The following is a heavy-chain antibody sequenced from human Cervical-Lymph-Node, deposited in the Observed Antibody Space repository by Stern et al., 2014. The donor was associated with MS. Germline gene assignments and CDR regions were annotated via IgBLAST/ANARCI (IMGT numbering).Heavy chain of an antibody. J-gene: IGHJ4*02. CDR1: GGSISHSNW. D-gene: IGHD5-12*01. CDR2: IYHSGTT. Sequence: QVQLQESGPGLVKPSGTLSLTCAVSGGSISHSNWWGWVRQTPGMGLEWIGEIYHSGTTNLNPSLKSRVTTPVDKSKNQFSLELNSGTAADTAVYYCARVYSGYDWFDYWGQGTLVTVSS. CDR3: ARVYSGYDWFDY. V-gene: IGHV4-4*02.